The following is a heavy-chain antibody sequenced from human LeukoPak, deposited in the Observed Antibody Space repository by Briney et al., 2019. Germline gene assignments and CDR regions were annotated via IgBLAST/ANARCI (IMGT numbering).Heavy chain of an antibody. CDR3: AKDHEAMVRGAIDY. D-gene: IGHD3-10*01. CDR2: ISGSGGST. J-gene: IGHJ4*02. CDR1: GFTFSSYA. V-gene: IGHV3-23*01. Sequence: GGSLRLSCAASGFTFSSYAMSWVRQAPGKGLEWVSAISGSGGSTYYADSVKGRFTISRDNSKNTPYLQMNSLRAEDTAVYYCAKDHEAMVRGAIDYWGQGTLVTVSS.